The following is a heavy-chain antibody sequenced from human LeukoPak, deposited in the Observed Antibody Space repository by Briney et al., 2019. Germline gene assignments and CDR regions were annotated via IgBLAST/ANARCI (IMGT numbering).Heavy chain of an antibody. J-gene: IGHJ6*02. CDR2: ISYDGSNK. CDR1: GFTFSSYA. CDR3: ARESPGPDYYYYYGMDV. V-gene: IGHV3-30*04. Sequence: GGSLRLSCAASGFTFSSYAMHWVRQAPGKGLEWLAVISYDGSNKYYADSVKGRFTISRDNSKNTLYLQMNSLRAEDTAVYYCARESPGPDYYYYYGMDVWGQGTTVTVSS.